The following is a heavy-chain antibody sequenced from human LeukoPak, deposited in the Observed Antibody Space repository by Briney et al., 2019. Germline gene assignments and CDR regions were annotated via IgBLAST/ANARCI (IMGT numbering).Heavy chain of an antibody. D-gene: IGHD2-2*02. CDR1: GFTFSSYA. V-gene: IGHV3-23*01. Sequence: GGSLRLSCAASGFTFSSYAMSWVRQAPGKGLEWVSAISGSGGSTYYADSVKGRFTISRDNPKNTLYLQMNSLRAEDTAVYYCAKEDCSSTSCYIWDYYYGMDVWGQGTTVTVSS. CDR2: ISGSGGST. CDR3: AKEDCSSTSCYIWDYYYGMDV. J-gene: IGHJ6*02.